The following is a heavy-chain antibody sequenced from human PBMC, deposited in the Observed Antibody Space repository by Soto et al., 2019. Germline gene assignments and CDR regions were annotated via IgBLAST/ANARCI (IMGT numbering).Heavy chain of an antibody. J-gene: IGHJ4*02. CDR1: GFTFSNYA. Sequence: GGSLRLSCAASGFTFSNYAMSWVRQAPEKGLEWVSTISGSSSITYYADSVKGRFTISRDNSKNTLYLQMNSLRAEDTAVYYCAKGLFDYWGQGSLVTVSS. V-gene: IGHV3-23*01. CDR2: ISGSSSIT. CDR3: AKGLFDY.